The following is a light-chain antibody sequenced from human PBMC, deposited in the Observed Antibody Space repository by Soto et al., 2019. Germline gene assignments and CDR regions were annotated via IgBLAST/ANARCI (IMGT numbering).Light chain of an antibody. J-gene: IGKJ1*01. V-gene: IGKV3-11*01. CDR2: DAS. CDR1: QSVSSY. Sequence: EFVLTQSPATLSLSPVERATLSCRASQSVSSYLAWYQQKPGQAPRLLIYDASNRATGIPARFSGSGSGTDFTLTISSLEPEDFAVYYCQQRSNWPWTCGQGTKGDIK. CDR3: QQRSNWPWT.